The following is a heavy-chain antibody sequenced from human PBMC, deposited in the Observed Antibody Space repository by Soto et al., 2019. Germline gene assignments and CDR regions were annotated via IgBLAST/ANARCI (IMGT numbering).Heavy chain of an antibody. Sequence: NPSETLSLTCAVYGGSFSGYYWSWIRQPPGKGLEWIGEINHSGSTNYNPSLKSRVTISVDTSKNQFSLKLSSVTAADTAVYYCARAQVRKIPKTYYYGMDVWGQGTTVTVS. V-gene: IGHV4-34*01. J-gene: IGHJ6*02. CDR3: ARAQVRKIPKTYYYGMDV. D-gene: IGHD2-2*02. CDR2: INHSGST. CDR1: GGSFSGYY.